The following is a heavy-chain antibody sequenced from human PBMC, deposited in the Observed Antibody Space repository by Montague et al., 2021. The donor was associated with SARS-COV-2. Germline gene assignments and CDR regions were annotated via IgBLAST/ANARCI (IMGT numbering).Heavy chain of an antibody. V-gene: IGHV4-59*01. D-gene: IGHD3-3*01. J-gene: IGHJ3*02. Sequence: SETLSLTCTVSGGSISSYYWSWIRQPPGKGLEWIGYIYYSGSTNYNPSLKSRVTISVDTSKNQFSLKLSSVTAADTAVYYCARVPDFWSGYYTAVGAFDIWGQGTMVTVSS. CDR1: GGSISSYY. CDR2: IYYSGST. CDR3: ARVPDFWSGYYTAVGAFDI.